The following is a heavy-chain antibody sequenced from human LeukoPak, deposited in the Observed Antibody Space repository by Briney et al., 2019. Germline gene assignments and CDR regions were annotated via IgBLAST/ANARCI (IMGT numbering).Heavy chain of an antibody. D-gene: IGHD3-22*01. CDR3: AKAITMIVVVEGLDY. CDR1: GSTFSSYA. Sequence: GGSLRLSCAASGSTFSSYAMSWVRQAPGKGLEWVSAISGSGGSTYYADSVKGRFTISRDNSKNTLYLQMNSLRAEDTAVYYCAKAITMIVVVEGLDYWGQGALVTVSS. V-gene: IGHV3-23*01. CDR2: ISGSGGST. J-gene: IGHJ4*02.